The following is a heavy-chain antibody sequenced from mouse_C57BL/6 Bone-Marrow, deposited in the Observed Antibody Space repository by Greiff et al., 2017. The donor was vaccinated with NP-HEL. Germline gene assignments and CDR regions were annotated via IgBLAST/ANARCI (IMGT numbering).Heavy chain of an antibody. CDR2: ISGGGGNT. J-gene: IGHJ4*01. CDR3: ARPYGSSYEDAMDY. Sequence: EVKLQESGGGLVKPGGSLKLSCAASGFTFSSYTMSWVRQTPEKRLEWVATISGGGGNTYYPDSVKGRFTISRDNAKNTLYLQMSSLRSEDTALYYCARPYGSSYEDAMDYWGQGTSVTVSS. CDR1: GFTFSSYT. D-gene: IGHD1-1*01. V-gene: IGHV5-9*01.